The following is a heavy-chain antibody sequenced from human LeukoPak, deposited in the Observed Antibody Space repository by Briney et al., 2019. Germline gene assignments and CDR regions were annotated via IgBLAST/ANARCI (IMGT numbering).Heavy chain of an antibody. D-gene: IGHD3-22*01. CDR2: IYYSGST. CDR1: GGSISSYY. V-gene: IGHV4-59*12. Sequence: SETLSLTCTVSGGSISSYYWSWIRQPPGKGLEWIGYIYYSGSTNYNPSLKSRVTISVDTSKNQFSLKLSSVTAADTAVYYCARDRYYYDSSGYYRNDAFDIWGQGTMVTVSS. CDR3: ARDRYYYDSSGYYRNDAFDI. J-gene: IGHJ3*02.